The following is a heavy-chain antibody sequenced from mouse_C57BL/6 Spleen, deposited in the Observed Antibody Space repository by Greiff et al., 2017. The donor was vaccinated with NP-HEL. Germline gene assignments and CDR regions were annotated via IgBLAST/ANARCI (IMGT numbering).Heavy chain of an antibody. V-gene: IGHV1-52*01. CDR1: GYTFTSYW. J-gene: IGHJ2*01. Sequence: VKLQQPGAELVRPGSSVKLSCKASGYTFTSYWMHWVKQRPIQGLEWIGNIDPSDSETHYNQKFKDKATLTVDKSSSTAYMQLSSLTSEDSAVYYCAVRGLGRGYFDYWGQGTTLTVSS. CDR3: AVRGLGRGYFDY. D-gene: IGHD4-1*01. CDR2: IDPSDSET.